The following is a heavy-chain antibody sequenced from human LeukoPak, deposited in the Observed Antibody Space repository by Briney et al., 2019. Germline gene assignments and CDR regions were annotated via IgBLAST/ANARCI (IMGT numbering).Heavy chain of an antibody. Sequence: PSETLSLXCTVSGGSISSSSYYWGWIRQPPGKGLEWIGSIYYSGITYYNPSLKSRVTISVDTSKNQFSLKLSSVTAADTAVYYCARGKAPYYYGSGSYYNGDYWGQGTLVTVSS. V-gene: IGHV4-39*07. CDR1: GGSISSSSYY. CDR2: IYYSGIT. J-gene: IGHJ4*02. D-gene: IGHD3-10*01. CDR3: ARGKAPYYYGSGSYYNGDY.